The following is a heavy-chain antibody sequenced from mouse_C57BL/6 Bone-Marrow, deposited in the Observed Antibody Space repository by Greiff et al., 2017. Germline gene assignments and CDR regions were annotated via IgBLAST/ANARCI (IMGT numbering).Heavy chain of an antibody. J-gene: IGHJ1*03. D-gene: IGHD1-1*01. CDR2: ICYSGST. V-gene: IGHV3-8*01. CDR1: GYSITSDY. CDR3: ARWGGSSYSYWYFDV. Sequence: EVMLVESGPGLAKPSQTLSLTCSVTGYSITSDYWNWIRKFPGNKLEYMGYICYSGSTYYNPSLKSRISITRDTSKNQYYLQLNSVTTEDTATYYCARWGGSSYSYWYFDVWGTGTTVTVSS.